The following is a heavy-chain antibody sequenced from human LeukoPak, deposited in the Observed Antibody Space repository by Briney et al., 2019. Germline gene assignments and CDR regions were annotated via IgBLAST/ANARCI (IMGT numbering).Heavy chain of an antibody. CDR2: IYYSGST. V-gene: IGHV4-59*01. J-gene: IGHJ5*02. CDR1: GGSISSYY. D-gene: IGHD6-19*01. CDR3: ARVISGWYDT. Sequence: SETLSLTCAVSGGSISSYYWSWIRQPPGKGLEWIGYIYYSGSTNYNPSLKSRVTISVDTSKNQFSLKLSSVTAADTAVYYCARVISGWYDTWGQGTLVTVSS.